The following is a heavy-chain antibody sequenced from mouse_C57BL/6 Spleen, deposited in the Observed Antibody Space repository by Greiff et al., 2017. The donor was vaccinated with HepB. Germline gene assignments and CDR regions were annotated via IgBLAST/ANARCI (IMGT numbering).Heavy chain of an antibody. J-gene: IGHJ4*01. CDR2: IDPETGGT. V-gene: IGHV1-15*01. Sequence: QVQLQQSGAELVRPGASVTLSCKASGYTFTDYEMHWVKQTPVHGLEWIGAIDPETGGTAYNQKFKGKAILTADKSSSTAYMELRSLTSEDSAVYYCTRDWDRHYAMDYWGQGTSVTVSS. D-gene: IGHD4-1*01. CDR1: GYTFTDYE. CDR3: TRDWDRHYAMDY.